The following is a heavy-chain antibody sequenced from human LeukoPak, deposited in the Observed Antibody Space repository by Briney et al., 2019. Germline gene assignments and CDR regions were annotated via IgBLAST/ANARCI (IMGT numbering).Heavy chain of an antibody. CDR1: GYSFTSYW. CDR2: IYPGDSDT. Sequence: GESLKISCKGAGYSFTSYWIGWVRQMPGKGLEWMGIIYPGDSDTGYSPSFQGQVTISADKSISTAYLQWSSLKASDTAMYYCARGVMVRGVIITTYFDYWGQGTLVTVSS. CDR3: ARGVMVRGVIITTYFDY. D-gene: IGHD3-10*01. V-gene: IGHV5-51*01. J-gene: IGHJ4*02.